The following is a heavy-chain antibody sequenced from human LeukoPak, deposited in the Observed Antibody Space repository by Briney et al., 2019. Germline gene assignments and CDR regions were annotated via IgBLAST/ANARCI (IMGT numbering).Heavy chain of an antibody. D-gene: IGHD5-12*01. CDR2: IRSKAYGGTT. J-gene: IGHJ6*03. CDR1: GFTFSSYA. CDR3: TRDGSGYSGYGPVHYYMDV. Sequence: GGSLRLSCAASGFTFSSYAMSWVRQAPGKGLEWVGFIRSKAYGGTTEYAASVKGRFTISRDDSKSIAYLQMNSLKTEDTAVYYCTRDGSGYSGYGPVHYYMDVWGKGTTVTISS. V-gene: IGHV3-49*04.